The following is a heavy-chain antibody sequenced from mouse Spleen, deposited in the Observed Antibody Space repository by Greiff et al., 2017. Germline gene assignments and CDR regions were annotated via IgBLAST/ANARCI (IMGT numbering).Heavy chain of an antibody. D-gene: IGHD1-1*01. V-gene: IGHV1-77*01. CDR3: ARDRTTVVADY. Sequence: VKLQESGPELVKPGASVKMSCKASGYTFTDYVISWVKQRTGQGLEWIGEIYPGSGSTYYNEKFKVKATLTADKSSNTAYMQLSSLTSEDSAVYFCARDRTTVVADYWGQGTTRTVSS. CDR1: GYTFTDYV. CDR2: IYPGSGST. J-gene: IGHJ2*01.